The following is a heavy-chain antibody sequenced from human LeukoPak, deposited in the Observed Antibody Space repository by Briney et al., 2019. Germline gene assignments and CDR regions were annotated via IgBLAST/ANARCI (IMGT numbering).Heavy chain of an antibody. Sequence: SVKVSCKASGGTFSSYAISWVRQAPGQGLEWMGRIIPIFGTANYAQKFQGRVTITTDESTSTAYMELSSLRSEDTAVYYCARALDWNRHNMDVWGKGTTATVSS. CDR2: IIPIFGTA. D-gene: IGHD1-1*01. CDR1: GGTFSSYA. CDR3: ARALDWNRHNMDV. V-gene: IGHV1-69*05. J-gene: IGHJ6*03.